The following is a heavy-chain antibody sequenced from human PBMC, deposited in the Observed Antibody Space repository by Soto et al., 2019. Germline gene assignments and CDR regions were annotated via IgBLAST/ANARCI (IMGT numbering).Heavy chain of an antibody. Sequence: ASVKVSCKASGYTFTGYYMHWVRQAPGQGLEWMGWINPNSGGTNYAQKFQGWVTMTRDTSISTAYMELSRLRSDDTAVYYCAKDSGGSPRYYYYYGMDVWGQGTTVTVSS. D-gene: IGHD2-15*01. CDR1: GYTFTGYY. V-gene: IGHV1-2*04. CDR2: INPNSGGT. CDR3: AKDSGGSPRYYYYYGMDV. J-gene: IGHJ6*02.